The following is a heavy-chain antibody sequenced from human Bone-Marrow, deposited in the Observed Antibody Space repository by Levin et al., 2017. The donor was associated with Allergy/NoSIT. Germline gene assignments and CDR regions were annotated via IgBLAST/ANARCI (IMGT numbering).Heavy chain of an antibody. Sequence: NPGESLKISCKASGDTFSNYRITWVRQAPGQGLEWMGGIIPSFGAATYAQKFQGRVTITADKSTYTAYMALSSLTSDDTAVYYCAREFDYDYTEISHDAFDVWGQGTMVTVSS. CDR3: AREFDYDYTEISHDAFDV. J-gene: IGHJ3*01. CDR1: GDTFSNYR. CDR2: IIPSFGAA. D-gene: IGHD3-3*01. V-gene: IGHV1-69*06.